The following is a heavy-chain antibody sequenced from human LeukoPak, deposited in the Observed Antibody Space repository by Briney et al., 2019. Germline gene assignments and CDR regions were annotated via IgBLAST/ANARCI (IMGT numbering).Heavy chain of an antibody. V-gene: IGHV4-59*01. CDR3: ARESLDGAGTFDY. Sequence: SETLSLTCTVSCGSISSYYWSWIRQPPGKGLEWIGYIYYSGSTNYNPSLKSRVTISVDTSKNQFSLKLSSVTAADTAVYYCARESLDGAGTFDYWGQGTLVTVSS. CDR1: CGSISSYY. CDR2: IYYSGST. D-gene: IGHD6-13*01. J-gene: IGHJ4*02.